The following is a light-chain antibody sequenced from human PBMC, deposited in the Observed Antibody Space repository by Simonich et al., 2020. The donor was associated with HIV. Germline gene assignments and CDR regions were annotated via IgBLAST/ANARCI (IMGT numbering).Light chain of an antibody. CDR2: AAS. J-gene: IGKJ2*01. CDR1: QGISSY. Sequence: IQLTQSPSFLSASVGDRVTITCRASQGISSYLAWYQQKPGKAPKLLIYAASSLQRGVPSRFSGSGSGTDFTLTISSLQAEDFATYYCQQSYRTPRTFGQGTKLEIK. CDR3: QQSYRTPRT. V-gene: IGKV1-39*01.